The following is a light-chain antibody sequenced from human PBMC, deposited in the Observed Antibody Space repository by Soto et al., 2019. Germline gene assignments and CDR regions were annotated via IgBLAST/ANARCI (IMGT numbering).Light chain of an antibody. CDR2: AND. CDR3: ATWSDSLKGWV. CDR1: SSDIGSNS. J-gene: IGLJ3*02. Sequence: QSVLTQPPSASRTPGQRVTIPCSGSSSDIGSNSVNWYQQLPGAAPRLLIYANDHRPSGVPDRFSASTSGTSASLAISGVRSEYEAFYYCATWSDSLKGWVFGGGTKLTVL. V-gene: IGLV1-44*01.